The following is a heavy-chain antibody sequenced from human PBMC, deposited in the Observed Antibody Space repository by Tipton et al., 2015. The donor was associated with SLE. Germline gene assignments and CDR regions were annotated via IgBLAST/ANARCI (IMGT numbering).Heavy chain of an antibody. Sequence: TLSLTCSVSGASITTYYWTWIRQPPGKGLEWVGHIHYIGGTNYNPSLRSRVSISMDRAQNQFSLKLTFVTGADTAVYYCARGELIEGFDPWGQGTLVTVAA. J-gene: IGHJ5*02. CDR1: GASITTYY. CDR2: IHYIGGT. D-gene: IGHD3-22*01. CDR3: ARGELIEGFDP. V-gene: IGHV4-59*07.